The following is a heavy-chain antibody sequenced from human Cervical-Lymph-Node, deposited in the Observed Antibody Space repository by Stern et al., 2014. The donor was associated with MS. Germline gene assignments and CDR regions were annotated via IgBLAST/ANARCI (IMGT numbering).Heavy chain of an antibody. D-gene: IGHD5-24*01. J-gene: IGHJ4*02. V-gene: IGHV4-59*01. CDR3: ARGGRMASMFF. Sequence: QLQLQESGPGLVRPSETLSLTCNVSGGSMHDYYWSWIRQPPGKGLEWIGYVYHTGSTSYNPSLKSRVTISIDMSKSQFALKVNSVTTADTAVYYCARGGRMASMFFWGQGTLVTVSS. CDR2: VYHTGST. CDR1: GGSMHDYY.